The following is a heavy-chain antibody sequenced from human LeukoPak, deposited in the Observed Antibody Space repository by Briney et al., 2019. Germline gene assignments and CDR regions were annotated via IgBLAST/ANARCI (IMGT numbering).Heavy chain of an antibody. Sequence: GGSLRLSCAASGFTFSSYAMSWVRQAPGKGLEWVSAISGSGGSTYYADSVKGRFTVSRDNSKNTLYLQMNSLRAEDTAVYYCAKGYCSSTSCYAFDYWGQGTLVTVSS. CDR2: ISGSGGST. CDR1: GFTFSSYA. V-gene: IGHV3-23*01. D-gene: IGHD2-2*01. CDR3: AKGYCSSTSCYAFDY. J-gene: IGHJ4*02.